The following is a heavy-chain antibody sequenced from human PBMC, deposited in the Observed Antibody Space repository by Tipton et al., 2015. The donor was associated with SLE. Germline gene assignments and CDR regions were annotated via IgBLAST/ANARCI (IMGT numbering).Heavy chain of an antibody. J-gene: IGHJ4*02. CDR1: GVSISDHS. CDR3: ARRFRDSYYFDY. CDR2: ISYSGRS. V-gene: IGHV4-59*08. Sequence: LRLSCTVSGVSISDHSWGWIRQPPGKGLEWIGYISYSGRSNYNPSLKSQVTISLDTSKNQVSLKVSSVTAADTAVYYCARRFRDSYYFDYLGQGTLVTVSS.